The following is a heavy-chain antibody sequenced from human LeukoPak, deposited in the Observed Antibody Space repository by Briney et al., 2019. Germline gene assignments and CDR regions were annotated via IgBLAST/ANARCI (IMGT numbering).Heavy chain of an antibody. V-gene: IGHV3-23*01. J-gene: IGHJ5*02. D-gene: IGHD2-15*01. CDR2: ISGSGGST. CDR1: GFTFTSYP. Sequence: GGPQRLSCAASGFTFTSYPMSWPPQAPGMGLEWVSDISGSGGSTYYADSVKARFTIPRDNSKNTLYLQMKRLRAEDTAVYYCAKGRSDTPIAATNHWGQGTQVTVSS. CDR3: AKGRSDTPIAATNH.